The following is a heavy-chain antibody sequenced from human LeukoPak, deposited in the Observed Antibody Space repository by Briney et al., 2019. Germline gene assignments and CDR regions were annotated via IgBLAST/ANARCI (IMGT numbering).Heavy chain of an antibody. CDR3: ARVSCSSTTCPRRDALDV. CDR1: GGSISYYY. V-gene: IGHV4-59*01. Sequence: SETLSLTCTVSGGSISYYYWSWIRQPPGKGLEWIGYIYYSGSTNYNPSLKSRVTISVDTPKNQFSLNLTSVTTADTAVYYCARVSCSSTTCPRRDALDVWGQGTMVTVSS. D-gene: IGHD2-2*01. CDR2: IYYSGST. J-gene: IGHJ3*01.